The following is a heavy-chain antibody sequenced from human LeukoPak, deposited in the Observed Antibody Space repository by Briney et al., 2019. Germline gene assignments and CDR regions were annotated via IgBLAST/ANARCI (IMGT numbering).Heavy chain of an antibody. J-gene: IGHJ6*02. CDR3: ARDGDHDSGMDV. D-gene: IGHD3-3*01. V-gene: IGHV1-69*04. CDR2: IIPILGIA. CDR1: GGTFSSYA. Sequence: ASVKVSCKASGGTFSSYAISWVRQAPGQGLEWMGRIIPILGIANYAQKFQGRVTITADKSTSTAYMELSSLRSEDTAVYYCARDGDHDSGMDVWGQGTTVTVSS.